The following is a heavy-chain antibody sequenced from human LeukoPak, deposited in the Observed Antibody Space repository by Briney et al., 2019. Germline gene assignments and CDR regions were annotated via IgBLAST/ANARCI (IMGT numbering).Heavy chain of an antibody. J-gene: IGHJ3*02. D-gene: IGHD6-6*01. CDR2: INPDGNKK. CDR1: GVTFRRSW. CDR3: AREYSSTSGRAFDI. Sequence: PVGPPRVSCAVSGVTFRRSWMDWVRQAPGKGLEWVASINPDGNKKYSADSVKGRFTISRDNAENSLYLQMNSLRADDTAVYYCAREYSSTSGRAFDIWGQGTMVTVSS. V-gene: IGHV3-7*01.